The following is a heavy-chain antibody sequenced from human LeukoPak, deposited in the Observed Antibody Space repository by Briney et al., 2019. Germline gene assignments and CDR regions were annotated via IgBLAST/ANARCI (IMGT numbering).Heavy chain of an antibody. D-gene: IGHD3-16*01. Sequence: SVKVSCKASRGSFSSYGISWVRQAPGQGLEWMGRIIPIVGVSNYAQKFQGRLTITAVKSTSTAYMELSSLSSEDTAVYFCARMGGEEFDYWGQGTLVTVSS. J-gene: IGHJ4*02. CDR2: IIPIVGVS. V-gene: IGHV1-69*04. CDR1: RGSFSSYG. CDR3: ARMGGEEFDY.